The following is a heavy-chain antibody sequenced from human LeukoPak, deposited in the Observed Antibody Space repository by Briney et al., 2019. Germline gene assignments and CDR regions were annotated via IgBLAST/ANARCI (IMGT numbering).Heavy chain of an antibody. Sequence: GGSLRLSCAASGFTFSSYAMSWVRQAPGKGLEWVSTISDSGGSTFYADSVKGRFTISRDNSKNTLYLQMNSLRAEDTAVYYCAKDSETEYSSSWYFDYWGQGTLVTVSS. D-gene: IGHD6-13*01. CDR2: ISDSGGST. CDR3: AKDSETEYSSSWYFDY. J-gene: IGHJ4*02. V-gene: IGHV3-23*01. CDR1: GFTFSSYA.